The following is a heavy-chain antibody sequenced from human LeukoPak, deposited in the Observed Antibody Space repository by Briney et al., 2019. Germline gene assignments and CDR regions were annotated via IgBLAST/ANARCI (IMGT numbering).Heavy chain of an antibody. CDR1: GGSISSYY. J-gene: IGHJ4*02. CDR2: IYYSGST. Sequence: PSETLSLTCTVSGGSISSYYWSWIRQPPGKGLEWIGYIYYSGSTNYNPSLKSRVTISADTSKNQFSLKLSSVTAADTAVYFCARDAYYDFWSGYSRGADYWGQGTLVTVSS. CDR3: ARDAYYDFWSGYSRGADY. D-gene: IGHD3-3*01. V-gene: IGHV4-59*12.